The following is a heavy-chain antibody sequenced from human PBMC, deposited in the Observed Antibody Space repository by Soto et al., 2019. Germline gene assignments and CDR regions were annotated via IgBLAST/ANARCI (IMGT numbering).Heavy chain of an antibody. J-gene: IGHJ4*02. V-gene: IGHV4-34*01. CDR2: INHSGST. CDR3: ARSPLLLWFGELLEGPYYFDY. D-gene: IGHD3-10*01. CDR1: GGSFSGYY. Sequence: PSETLSLTCAVYGGSFSGYYWSWIRQPPGKGLEWIGEINHSGSTNYNPSLKSRVAISVDTSKNQFSLKLSSVTAADTAVYYCARSPLLLWFGELLEGPYYFDYWGQGTLVTVS.